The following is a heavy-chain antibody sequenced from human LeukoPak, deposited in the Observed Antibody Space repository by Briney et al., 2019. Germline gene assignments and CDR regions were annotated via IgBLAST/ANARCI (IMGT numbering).Heavy chain of an antibody. CDR2: IYTSGST. D-gene: IGHD1-1*01. V-gene: IGHV4-61*02. CDR3: ARAEGTL. J-gene: IGHJ2*01. Sequence: SETLSLTCTVSGGSISSGSYYWSWIRQPAGKGLEWIGRIYTSGSTNYNPSLKSRVTISVDTSKNQFSLKLSSVTAADTAVYYCARAEGTLWGRGTLVTVSS. CDR1: GGSISSGSYY.